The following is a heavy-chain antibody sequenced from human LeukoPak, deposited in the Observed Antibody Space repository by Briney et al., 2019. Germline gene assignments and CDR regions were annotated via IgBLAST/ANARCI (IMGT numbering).Heavy chain of an antibody. J-gene: IGHJ4*02. D-gene: IGHD3-10*01. CDR1: GFTFSTYW. CDR2: INPDGTTT. V-gene: IGHV3-74*01. CDR3: TSDHAYYGSRSYNLGGY. Sequence: GGSLRLSCAASGFTFSTYWMHWVRQAPGKGLVWVSRINPDGTTTSYADSVKGRFTISRDNAKDTVYLQMNSLRAEDTAVYYCTSDHAYYGSRSYNLGGYWGQGTLVTVSS.